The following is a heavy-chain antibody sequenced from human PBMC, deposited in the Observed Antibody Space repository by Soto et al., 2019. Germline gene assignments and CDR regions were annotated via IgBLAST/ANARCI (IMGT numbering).Heavy chain of an antibody. CDR3: ARVSGWYFLDY. J-gene: IGHJ4*01. D-gene: IGHD6-13*01. CDR2: ISSDGNNK. CDR1: GFTFSTYA. V-gene: IGHV3-30-3*01. Sequence: GGSLRLSCAASGFTFSTYAMHWVRQAPGKGLEWVAHISSDGNNKYCADSVKGRFTISRDNFKNSLYLQMSSLRADDTAVYYCARVSGWYFLDYWGHATLVTVSS.